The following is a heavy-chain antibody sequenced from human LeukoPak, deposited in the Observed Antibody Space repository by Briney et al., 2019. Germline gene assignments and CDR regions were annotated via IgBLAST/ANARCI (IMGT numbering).Heavy chain of an antibody. CDR1: GFTFSSYS. V-gene: IGHV3-48*04. CDR3: ARDRRTVTTDYYYYGMDV. CDR2: ISSSSGTI. Sequence: GGSLRLSCAASGFTFSSYSMNWVRQAPGKGLEWVSYISSSSGTIYYADSVKGRFTISRDNAKNSLYLQMNSLRAEDTAVYYCARDRRTVTTDYYYYGMDVWGQGTTVTVSS. D-gene: IGHD4-17*01. J-gene: IGHJ6*02.